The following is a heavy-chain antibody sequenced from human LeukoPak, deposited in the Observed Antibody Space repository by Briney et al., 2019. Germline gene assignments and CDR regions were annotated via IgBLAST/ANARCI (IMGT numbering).Heavy chain of an antibody. CDR3: AKATGYVDPFDQ. Sequence: GGSLRLSCAASGFTFSSYAMSWVRQAPGKGLEWVSSINTAGSTYYADSVKGRFTFSRDNSKNTLYLQMDSLRAEDTAVYYCAKATGYVDPFDQWGQGTLVTVSS. V-gene: IGHV3-23*01. CDR2: INTAGST. J-gene: IGHJ4*02. CDR1: GFTFSSYA. D-gene: IGHD5-12*01.